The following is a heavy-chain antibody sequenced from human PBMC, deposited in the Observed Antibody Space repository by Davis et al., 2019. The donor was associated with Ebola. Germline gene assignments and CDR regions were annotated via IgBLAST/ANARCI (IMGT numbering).Heavy chain of an antibody. D-gene: IGHD2-8*02. CDR2: IKQDGIEK. J-gene: IGHJ6*02. Sequence: GGSLRLSCAASGFTLSNAWMSWVRQAPGKGLEWVANIKQDGIEKYYVDSVEGRFSVSRDNAKNSLYLQMNSLRAEDTAVYYCARGPGYCTGGVCYRTYYYGMDVWGQGTTVTVSS. CDR1: GFTLSNAW. V-gene: IGHV3-7*04. CDR3: ARGPGYCTGGVCYRTYYYGMDV.